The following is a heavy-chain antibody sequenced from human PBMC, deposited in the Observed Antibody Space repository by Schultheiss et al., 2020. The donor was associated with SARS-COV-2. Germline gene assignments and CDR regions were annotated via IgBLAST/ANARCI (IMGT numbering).Heavy chain of an antibody. D-gene: IGHD2-8*01. CDR2: ISPYTGDT. J-gene: IGHJ6*02. Sequence: ASVKVSCKASGYTFTGYGLNWVRQAPGQGLEWMGWISPYTGDTKYAQEFQGRVTMTRDTSISTAYMELSRLRSDDTAVYYCARDCTNADTTRDYYYYGMDVWGQGATVTVSS. CDR3: ARDCTNADTTRDYYYYGMDV. V-gene: IGHV1-2*02. CDR1: GYTFTGYG.